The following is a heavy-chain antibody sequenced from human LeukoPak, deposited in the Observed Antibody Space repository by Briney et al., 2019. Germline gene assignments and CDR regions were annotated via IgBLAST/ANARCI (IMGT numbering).Heavy chain of an antibody. D-gene: IGHD3-22*01. CDR3: PRVITYYYDSSLFDAFDI. CDR2: IYYSGST. J-gene: IGHJ3*02. CDR1: GGSISSYY. Sequence: SETLSLTCSVSGGSISSYYWSWIRQPPGKGLEWIGYIYYSGSTNYNPSLKSRVTISVDTSKKQFSLKLTSVTAADTAVYYCPRVITYYYDSSLFDAFDIWGQGTMVTVSS. V-gene: IGHV4-59*01.